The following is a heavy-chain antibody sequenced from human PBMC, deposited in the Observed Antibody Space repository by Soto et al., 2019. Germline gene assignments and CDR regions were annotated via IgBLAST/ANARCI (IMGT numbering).Heavy chain of an antibody. J-gene: IGHJ4*02. D-gene: IGHD3-9*01. CDR2: ISAYNGNT. V-gene: IGHV1-18*01. Sequence: ASVKVSCKASGYTFTSYGISWVRQAPGQGLEWMGWISAYNGNTNYAQKLQGRVTMTTDTSTSTAYMELRSLRSDDTAVYYCARDGPQLRYFDWLLLPLDYWGQGTPVTVSS. CDR3: ARDGPQLRYFDWLLLPLDY. CDR1: GYTFTSYG.